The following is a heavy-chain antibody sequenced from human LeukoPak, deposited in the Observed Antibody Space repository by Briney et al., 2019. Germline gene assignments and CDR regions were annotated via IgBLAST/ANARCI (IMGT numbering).Heavy chain of an antibody. Sequence: QTGGSLRLSCAASGFTFSHYAMSWVRQAPGKGLEWVSGISGTGGSTYYGDSVRGRYTISRDNSKNTLYLQVNSLRAEDTAVYYCARLASDYYDSSGPRRGAFDIWGQGTMVTVSS. J-gene: IGHJ3*02. D-gene: IGHD3-22*01. CDR2: ISGTGGST. V-gene: IGHV3-23*01. CDR1: GFTFSHYA. CDR3: ARLASDYYDSSGPRRGAFDI.